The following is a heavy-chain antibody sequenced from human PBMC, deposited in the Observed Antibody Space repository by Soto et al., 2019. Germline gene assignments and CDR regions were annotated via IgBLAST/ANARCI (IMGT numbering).Heavy chain of an antibody. J-gene: IGHJ5*02. CDR2: IYFTGNT. Sequence: SETLSLTCSASGGSITSSSHFWGWVRQPRGKGPEWIGTIYFTGNTYYTPSLKSRLTMSIDTSKNEFSLRLNSVTAADTAVYYCAGQTFTIAAASYGRSNWFDPWGPGTLVTVSS. CDR1: GGSITSSSHF. CDR3: AGQTFTIAAASYGRSNWFDP. D-gene: IGHD6-25*01. V-gene: IGHV4-39*01.